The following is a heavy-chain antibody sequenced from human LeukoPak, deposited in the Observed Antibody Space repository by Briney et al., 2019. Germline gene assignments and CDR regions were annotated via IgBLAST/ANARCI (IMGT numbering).Heavy chain of an antibody. CDR3: ARDLVAVAGTLRFGP. CDR2: INWNGGST. Sequence: GGSLRLSCAASGFTFDDYGMSWVRQAPGKGLEWVSGINWNGGSTGYADSVKGRFTISRDNAKNSLYLQMNSLRAEDTALYYCARDLVAVAGTLRFGPWGQGTLVTVSS. V-gene: IGHV3-20*04. D-gene: IGHD6-19*01. CDR1: GFTFDDYG. J-gene: IGHJ5*02.